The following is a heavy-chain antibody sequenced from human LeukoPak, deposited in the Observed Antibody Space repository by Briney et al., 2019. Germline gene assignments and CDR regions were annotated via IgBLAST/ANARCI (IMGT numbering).Heavy chain of an antibody. J-gene: IGHJ4*02. Sequence: GGSLRLSCAASGFTFSSYAMSWVRQAPGKGLEWVSAISGSGGSTYYADSVKGRFTISRDNSKNTLYLQMNSLRAEDTAVYYCAKDRTVLMVYAAKLHIFDYWGQGTLVTVSS. CDR1: GFTFSSYA. V-gene: IGHV3-23*01. D-gene: IGHD2-8*01. CDR2: ISGSGGST. CDR3: AKDRTVLMVYAAKLHIFDY.